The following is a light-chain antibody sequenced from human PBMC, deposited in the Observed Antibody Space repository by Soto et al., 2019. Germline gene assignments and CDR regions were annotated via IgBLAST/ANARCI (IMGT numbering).Light chain of an antibody. J-gene: IGKJ4*01. V-gene: IGKV3-15*01. CDR2: VAS. CDR3: QQYNVWPLT. Sequence: EIVMTQSPVTLSVSQGDRATLSCRASQSVNGNLAGYQQKPGQTPKLLIYVASTRATGIPARFSGSGSGTEFTLTISSLQSEDFAVYYCQQYNVWPLTFGGGTKVEFK. CDR1: QSVNGN.